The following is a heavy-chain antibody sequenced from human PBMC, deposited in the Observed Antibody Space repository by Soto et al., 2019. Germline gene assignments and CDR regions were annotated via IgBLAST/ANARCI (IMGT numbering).Heavy chain of an antibody. CDR1: GGSISSYY. CDR2: IYYSGST. J-gene: IGHJ4*02. V-gene: IGHV4-59*08. CDR3: ARHDVATFDY. Sequence: QVQLQESGPGLVKPSETLSLTCTVSGGSISSYYWSWIRQPPGKGLEWIGYIYYSGSTNYNPSLKRRVTISVDTSKNQFSLKLSSVTAADTAVYYCARHDVATFDYWGQGTLVTVSS. D-gene: IGHD5-12*01.